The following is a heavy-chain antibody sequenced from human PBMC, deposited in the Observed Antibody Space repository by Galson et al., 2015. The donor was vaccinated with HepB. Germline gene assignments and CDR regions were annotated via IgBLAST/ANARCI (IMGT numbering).Heavy chain of an antibody. CDR2: ISSSSSTI. Sequence: SLRLSCAASGFTFSSYSMNWVRQAPGKGLEWVSYISSSSSTIYYADSVKGRFTISRDNAKNSLYLQMNSLRDEDTAVYYCARDTPYDFWSGAGYYMDVWGKGTTVTVSS. CDR3: ARDTPYDFWSGAGYYMDV. CDR1: GFTFSSYS. D-gene: IGHD3-3*01. J-gene: IGHJ6*03. V-gene: IGHV3-48*02.